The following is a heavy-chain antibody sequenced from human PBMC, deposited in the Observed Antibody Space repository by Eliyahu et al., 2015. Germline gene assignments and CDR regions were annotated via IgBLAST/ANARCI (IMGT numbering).Heavy chain of an antibody. V-gene: IGHV3-33*01. CDR3: ARCVGGVPAAGTLGWFDP. D-gene: IGHD6-13*01. J-gene: IGHJ5*02. CDR2: IWNDGSNK. Sequence: QVHLVESGGGVVQPGRSLRLSCXASGFTFSDYGMHWVRQAPGKGLEWVAVIWNDGSNKYYADSVKGRFTISRDSSKNTLYLQMNSLGAEDTARYHCARCVGGVPAAGTLGWFDPWGQGTLVTVSS. CDR1: GFTFSDYG.